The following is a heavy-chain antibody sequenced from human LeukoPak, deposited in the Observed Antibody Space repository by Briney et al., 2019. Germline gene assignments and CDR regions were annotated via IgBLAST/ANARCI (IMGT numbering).Heavy chain of an antibody. V-gene: IGHV4-30-2*01. CDR1: GGSISSGGYS. CDR3: ASRYCSSTSCSFDP. J-gene: IGHJ5*02. Sequence: KPSETLSLTCAVSGGSISSGGYSWSWIRQPPGKGLEWIGYIYHSGSTYYNPSLKSRVTISVDRSKNQFSLKLSSVTAADTAVYYCASRYCSSTSCSFDPWGQGTLVTVSS. CDR2: IYHSGST. D-gene: IGHD2-2*01.